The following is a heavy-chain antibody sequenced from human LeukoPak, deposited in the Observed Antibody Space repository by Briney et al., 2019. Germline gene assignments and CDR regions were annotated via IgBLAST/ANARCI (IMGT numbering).Heavy chain of an antibody. CDR2: FYRGEIT. V-gene: IGHV3-53*01. J-gene: IGHJ4*02. CDR1: GFTVSSSY. CDR3: AREVVSIPSYFES. Sequence: GGSLRLSCAASGFTVSSSYMYWVRQAPGKGLEWVSFFYRGEITYYAEFVRGRFTISRDISKNTLYLLMNSLIPEDTAVYYCAREVVSIPSYFESWGQGTRVTVSS. D-gene: IGHD2-15*01.